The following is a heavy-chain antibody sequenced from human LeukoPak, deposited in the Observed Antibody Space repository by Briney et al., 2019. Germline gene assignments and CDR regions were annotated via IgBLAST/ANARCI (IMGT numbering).Heavy chain of an antibody. V-gene: IGHV3-23*01. D-gene: IGHD3-3*02. J-gene: IGHJ4*02. Sequence: GGSLRLSCAASGFTFSTFAMIWVRQPPGKGLEWVSSIFPSGGEIHYADSVKGRFTISRDNSNNTVYLQMNSLRAEDTAVYYCARAPSNAHFDYWGQGTLVTVSS. CDR1: GFTFSTFA. CDR3: ARAPSNAHFDY. CDR2: IFPSGGEI.